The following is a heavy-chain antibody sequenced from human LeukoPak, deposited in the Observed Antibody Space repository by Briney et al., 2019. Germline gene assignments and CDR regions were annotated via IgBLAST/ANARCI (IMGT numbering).Heavy chain of an antibody. CDR3: ARARAPDITMIVVV. D-gene: IGHD3-22*01. J-gene: IGHJ4*02. CDR2: ISSSGSTM. CDR1: GFTFSDYY. V-gene: IGHV3-11*01. Sequence: GGSLRLSCAASGFTFSDYYMSWIRQAPGKGLEWVSYISSSGSTMYYADSVKGRFTISRDNAKNSLYLQMNSLRAEDTAVYYCARARAPDITMIVVVWGQGTLVTASS.